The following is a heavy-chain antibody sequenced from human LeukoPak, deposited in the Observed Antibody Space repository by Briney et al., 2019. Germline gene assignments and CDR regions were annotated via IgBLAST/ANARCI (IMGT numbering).Heavy chain of an antibody. V-gene: IGHV1-69*02. J-gene: IGHJ3*02. Sequence: ASVKVSCKASGGSFTSYTINWVRQAPGQGLEWMGRLIPILNITNYAQKFQGRVTITADKSTSTAYMDLNSLRSEDTALYYCARAQVEADAFDIWGQGKMVTVSS. D-gene: IGHD1-26*01. CDR2: LIPILNIT. CDR1: GGSFTSYT. CDR3: ARAQVEADAFDI.